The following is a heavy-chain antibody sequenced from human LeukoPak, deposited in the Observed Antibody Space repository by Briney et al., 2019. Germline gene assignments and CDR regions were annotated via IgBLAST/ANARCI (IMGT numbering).Heavy chain of an antibody. CDR3: ARDGNTFGGAAAGTYY. D-gene: IGHD6-13*01. CDR2: IIPILGIA. V-gene: IGHV1-69*04. J-gene: IGHJ4*02. Sequence: SVKVSCKASGGTFSSYAISWVRQAPGQGLEWMGRIIPILGIANYAQKFQGRVTITADKSTSTAYMELSSLRSEDTAVYYCARDGNTFGGAAAGTYYWGQGTLVTVSS. CDR1: GGTFSSYA.